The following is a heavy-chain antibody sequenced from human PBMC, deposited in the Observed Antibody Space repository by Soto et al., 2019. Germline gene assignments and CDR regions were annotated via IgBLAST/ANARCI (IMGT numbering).Heavy chain of an antibody. Sequence: PSETLSLTCAVNGGSLSGYYWSWIRQPPGKGLEWIGEIKDGGRTNYSPSLKSRNTISLDTSNNQFSLMLSSVTAADTAVYYCARERNTMVRSWSQGTLVTVSS. J-gene: IGHJ4*02. CDR1: GGSLSGYY. CDR2: IKDGGRT. V-gene: IGHV4-34*10. CDR3: ARERNTMVRS. D-gene: IGHD3-10*01.